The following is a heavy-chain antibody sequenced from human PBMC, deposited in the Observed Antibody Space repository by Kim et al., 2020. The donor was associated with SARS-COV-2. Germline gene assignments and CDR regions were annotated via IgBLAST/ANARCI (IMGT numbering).Heavy chain of an antibody. CDR1: GFTFSRYA. J-gene: IGHJ4*02. CDR3: ARGLVVPTITGSSDF. D-gene: IGHD2-2*01. V-gene: IGHV3-30*14. CDR2: ISYDGSQR. Sequence: GGSLRLSCAASGFTFSRYAMHWVRQAPGKGLEWVAVISYDGSQRYYADSVKDRFTISRDNSKDFVYLQMNDLRAEDTALYYCARGLVVPTITGSSDFWRQGTVVTVS.